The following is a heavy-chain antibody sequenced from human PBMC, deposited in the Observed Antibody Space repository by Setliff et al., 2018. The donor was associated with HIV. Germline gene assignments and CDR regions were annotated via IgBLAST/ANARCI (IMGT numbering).Heavy chain of an antibody. V-gene: IGHV4-38-2*02. CDR1: GYSIKNGYY. CDR2: IFHTANM. Sequence: SETLSLTCTVSGYSIKNGYYWGWIRQSPGKGLEWIGSIFHTANMQYNPSLKSRVSISVDTSKNQLSPKLNSMTAADTALYYCARDRGYYDSSGHRTGVFDIWGQGTMVTVSS. CDR3: ARDRGYYDSSGHRTGVFDI. D-gene: IGHD3-22*01. J-gene: IGHJ3*02.